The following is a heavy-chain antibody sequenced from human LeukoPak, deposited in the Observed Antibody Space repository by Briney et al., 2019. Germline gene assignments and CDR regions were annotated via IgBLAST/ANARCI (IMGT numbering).Heavy chain of an antibody. CDR1: GGSFSGYY. J-gene: IGHJ4*02. V-gene: IGHV4-34*01. Sequence: SETLSLTCAVYGGSFSGYYWSWIPQPPGKGLEWIGEINHSGSTNYNPSLKSRVTTSVDTSKNQFSLKRSSVTAADTAVYYCARGPYGDHLDYWGQGTLVTVSS. CDR2: INHSGST. D-gene: IGHD4-17*01. CDR3: ARGPYGDHLDY.